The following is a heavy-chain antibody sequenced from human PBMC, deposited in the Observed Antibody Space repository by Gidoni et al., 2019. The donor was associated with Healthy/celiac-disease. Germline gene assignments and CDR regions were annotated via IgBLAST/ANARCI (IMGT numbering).Heavy chain of an antibody. Sequence: EVQLFESGGGLVQPGVSLRLSCAASGFTFSSYAMSWVRQAPGKGREWVSAISGSGGRTYYADSVKGRFTISRDNSKNTLYLQMNSLRAEETAVYYCAKGAKQTPSDFDYWGQGTLVTVSS. V-gene: IGHV3-23*01. CDR2: ISGSGGRT. CDR3: AKGAKQTPSDFDY. CDR1: GFTFSSYA. J-gene: IGHJ4*02.